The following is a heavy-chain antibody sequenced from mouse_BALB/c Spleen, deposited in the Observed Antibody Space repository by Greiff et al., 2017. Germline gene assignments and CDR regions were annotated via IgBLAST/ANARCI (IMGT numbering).Heavy chain of an antibody. CDR2: IDTSDSYT. CDR3: ARGLVTTVVAAY. D-gene: IGHD1-1*01. Sequence: QVQLQQPGAELVMPGASVKMSCKASGYTFTDYWMHWVKQRPGQGLEWIGAIDTSDSYTSYNQKFKGKATLTVDESSSTAYMQLSSLTSEDSAVYYCARGLVTTVVAAYWGQGTTLTVSS. CDR1: GYTFTDYW. V-gene: IGHV1-69*01. J-gene: IGHJ2*01.